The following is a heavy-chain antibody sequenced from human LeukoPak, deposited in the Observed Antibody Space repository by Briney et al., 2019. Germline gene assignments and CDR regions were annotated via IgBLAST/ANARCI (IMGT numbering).Heavy chain of an antibody. J-gene: IGHJ4*02. V-gene: IGHV3-48*04. CDR2: ISSSSSTI. CDR3: AREGDYYDSSGYPH. Sequence: EGSLRLSCAASGFTFSSYSMNWVRQAPGKGLEWVSYISSSSSTIYYADSVKGRFTISRDNAKNSLYLQMNSLRAEDTAVYYCAREGDYYDSSGYPHWGQGTLVTVSS. D-gene: IGHD3-22*01. CDR1: GFTFSSYS.